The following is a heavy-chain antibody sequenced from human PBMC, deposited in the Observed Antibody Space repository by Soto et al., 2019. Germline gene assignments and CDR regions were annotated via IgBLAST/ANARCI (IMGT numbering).Heavy chain of an antibody. D-gene: IGHD5-18*01. CDR3: ARGGYIDPSRHFDV. CDR2: IVPNFGTP. Sequence: GASVKVYCKASGDTFSRYTFNWVRQAPGQGLEWMGGIVPNFGTPNYAPTFQDRVAITADESTNTAYMEINGLTSEDTAIYYCARGGYIDPSRHFDVWGQGTLVTVSS. V-gene: IGHV1-69*13. CDR1: GDTFSRYT. J-gene: IGHJ3*01.